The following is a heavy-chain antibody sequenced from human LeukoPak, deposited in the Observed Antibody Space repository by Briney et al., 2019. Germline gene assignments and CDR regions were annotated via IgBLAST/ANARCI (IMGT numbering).Heavy chain of an antibody. CDR1: GGSFSGYY. CDR3: ARYESGYDYDWFDY. Sequence: SETLSLTCAVYGGSFSGYYWSWIRQPPGKGLEWLGEINHSGSTNYNPSLKSRVTISVDTSKNQFSLKLSSVTAADTAVYYCARYESGYDYDWFDYWGQGTLVTVSS. D-gene: IGHD5-12*01. J-gene: IGHJ4*02. CDR2: INHSGST. V-gene: IGHV4-34*01.